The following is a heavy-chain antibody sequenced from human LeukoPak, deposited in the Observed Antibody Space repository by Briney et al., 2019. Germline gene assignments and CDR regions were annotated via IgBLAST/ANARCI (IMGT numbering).Heavy chain of an antibody. D-gene: IGHD1-26*01. Sequence: PSETLSLTCTVSGGSISSYYWSWIRQPPGKGLEWIGYIYYSGSTNYNPSLKSRVTISVDTSKNQFSLKLSSVTAADTAVYYCARDVNSGSYAVWGRGTLVTVSS. V-gene: IGHV4-59*01. CDR2: IYYSGST. CDR3: ARDVNSGSYAV. J-gene: IGHJ4*02. CDR1: GGSISSYY.